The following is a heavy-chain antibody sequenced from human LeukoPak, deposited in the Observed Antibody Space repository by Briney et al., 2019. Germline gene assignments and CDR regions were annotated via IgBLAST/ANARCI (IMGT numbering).Heavy chain of an antibody. D-gene: IGHD5-18*01. CDR2: INHSGST. CDR3: AREGYSYGYDY. Sequence: SETLSLTCAVYGGSFSGYYWSWIRQPPGKGLEWIGEINHSGSTNYNPSLKSRVTISVDTSKNQFSLKLSSVTAADTAVYYCAREGYSYGYDYWGQGTLVTVSS. V-gene: IGHV4-34*01. CDR1: GGSFSGYY. J-gene: IGHJ4*02.